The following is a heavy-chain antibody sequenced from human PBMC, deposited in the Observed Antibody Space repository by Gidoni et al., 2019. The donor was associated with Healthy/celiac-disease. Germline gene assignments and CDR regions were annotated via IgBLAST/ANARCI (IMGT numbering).Heavy chain of an antibody. Sequence: QLQLQESGPGLVKPSETLSLTCTVSGGSISSSSYYWGWIRQPPGKGLEWIGSIYYSGSTYYNPSLKSRVTISVDTSTIQFSLKLSSVTAADTAVYYCARHPYSSSGPFDYWGQGTLVTVSS. D-gene: IGHD6-6*01. CDR1: GGSISSSSYY. J-gene: IGHJ4*02. V-gene: IGHV4-39*01. CDR2: IYYSGST. CDR3: ARHPYSSSGPFDY.